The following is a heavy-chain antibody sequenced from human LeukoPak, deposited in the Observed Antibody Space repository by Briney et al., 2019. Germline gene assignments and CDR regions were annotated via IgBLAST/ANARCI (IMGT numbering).Heavy chain of an antibody. CDR3: AKSTFGGVIANFDY. D-gene: IGHD3-16*02. V-gene: IGHV3-23*01. J-gene: IGHJ4*02. CDR2: ISGSGDAT. CDR1: GFTFGSYA. Sequence: GGSLRLSCAASGFTFGSYAMSWVRQTPGRGLEWVSAISGSGDATYYADSVKGRFTVSRDNSKNTLYLQMNGLRAEDAAVYYCAKSTFGGVIANFDYWGQGTLVTVSS.